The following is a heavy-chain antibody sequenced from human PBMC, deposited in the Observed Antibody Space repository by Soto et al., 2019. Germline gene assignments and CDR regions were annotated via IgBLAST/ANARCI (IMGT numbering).Heavy chain of an antibody. Sequence: PGGSLRLSCAASGFTLSSYGMHWVRQAPGKGLEWVAVISYDGSNKYYADSVKGRFTISRDNSKNTLYLQMNSLRAEDTAVYYCATSRGIVATIGEIDYWGQGTLVTVSS. CDR3: ATSRGIVATIGEIDY. V-gene: IGHV3-30*03. D-gene: IGHD5-12*01. CDR1: GFTLSSYG. CDR2: ISYDGSNK. J-gene: IGHJ4*02.